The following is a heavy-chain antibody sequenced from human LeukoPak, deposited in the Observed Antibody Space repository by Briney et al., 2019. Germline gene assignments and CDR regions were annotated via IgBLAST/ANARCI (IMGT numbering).Heavy chain of an antibody. CDR3: ARVPGYCSGGSCYYYYGMDV. D-gene: IGHD2-15*01. Sequence: SETLSLTCAVYGGSFSGYYWSWIRQPPGKGLEWIGEINHSGSTNYNPSLKSRVTISVDTSKNQFSLKLSSVTAADTAVYYCARVPGYCSGGSCYYYYGMDVWGQGTTVTVSS. J-gene: IGHJ6*02. V-gene: IGHV4-34*01. CDR2: INHSGST. CDR1: GGSFSGYY.